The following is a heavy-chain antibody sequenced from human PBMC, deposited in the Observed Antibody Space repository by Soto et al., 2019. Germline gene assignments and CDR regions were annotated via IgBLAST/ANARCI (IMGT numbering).Heavy chain of an antibody. CDR2: IWFDGNNK. V-gene: IGHV3-33*01. J-gene: IGHJ6*02. D-gene: IGHD6-13*01. CDR1: GFTFGNNA. CDR3: ARDGQQLAPYAMDV. Sequence: VQLVESGGNMVQPGRSLRLSCAASGFTFGNNAMHWVRHAAGKGLEWVAQIWFDGNNKYYTDSVKGRFTISRDNLKNTGYLQMDSLRADDTAVYYCARDGQQLAPYAMDVWGQGTTVIVSS.